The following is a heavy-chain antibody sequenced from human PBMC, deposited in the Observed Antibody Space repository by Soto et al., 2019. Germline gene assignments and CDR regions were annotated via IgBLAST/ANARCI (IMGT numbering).Heavy chain of an antibody. J-gene: IGHJ5*02. CDR1: SGSISSYY. Sequence: PSETLSLTCTVSSGSISSYYWSWVRQSPGRGLEWIGHIYYTGTTNYNPSLKSRVSISIDTSKIQFSLKVTSVTAADTAVYYCVAGVFSSGFSYNEIQWFDPWGQGTLVTVSS. D-gene: IGHD3-3*01. V-gene: IGHV4-59*03. CDR2: IYYTGTT. CDR3: VAGVFSSGFSYNEIQWFDP.